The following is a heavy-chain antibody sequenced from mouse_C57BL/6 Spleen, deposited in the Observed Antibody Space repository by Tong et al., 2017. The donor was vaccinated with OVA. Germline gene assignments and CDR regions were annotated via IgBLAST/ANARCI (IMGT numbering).Heavy chain of an antibody. CDR1: GYSITSGYD. V-gene: IGHV3-1*01. J-gene: IGHJ2*01. CDR3: ARGTNWVGFDY. Sequence: EVQLQESGPGMVKPSQSLSLTCTVTGYSITSGYDWHWIRHFPGNKLEWMGYISYSGSTNYNPSLKSRISITHDTSKNHFFLKLNSVTTEDTATYYCARGTNWVGFDYWGQGTTLTVSS. D-gene: IGHD4-1*02. CDR2: ISYSGST.